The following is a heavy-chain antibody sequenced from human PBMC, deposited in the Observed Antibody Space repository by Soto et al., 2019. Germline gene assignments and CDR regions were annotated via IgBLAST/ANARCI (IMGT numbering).Heavy chain of an antibody. CDR3: ARELEEQWLVRAFDI. D-gene: IGHD6-19*01. CDR1: GFTVSSNY. V-gene: IGHV3-66*01. Sequence: GGSLRLSCAASGFTVSSNYMSWVRQAPGKGLEWVSVIYSGGSTYYADSVKGRFTISRDNSKNTLYLQMNSLRAEDTAVYYCARELEEQWLVRAFDIGGQGTMVTV. J-gene: IGHJ3*02. CDR2: IYSGGST.